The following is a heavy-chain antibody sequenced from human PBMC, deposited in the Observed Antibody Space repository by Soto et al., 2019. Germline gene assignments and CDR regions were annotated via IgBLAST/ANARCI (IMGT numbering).Heavy chain of an antibody. V-gene: IGHV3-33*01. CDR2: IWYDGSNK. Sequence: GSLRLSCAASGFTFSSYGMHWVRQAPGKGLEWVAVIWYDGSNKYYADSVKGRFTISRDNSKNTLYLQMNSLRAEDTAVYYCAREMADIVVVVAATPHYYYGMDVWGQGTTVTVSS. J-gene: IGHJ6*02. D-gene: IGHD2-15*01. CDR1: GFTFSSYG. CDR3: AREMADIVVVVAATPHYYYGMDV.